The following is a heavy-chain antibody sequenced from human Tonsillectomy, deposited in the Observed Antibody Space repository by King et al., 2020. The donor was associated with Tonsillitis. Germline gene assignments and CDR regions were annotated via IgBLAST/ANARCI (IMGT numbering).Heavy chain of an antibody. CDR1: WFSLSTSGVC. V-gene: IGHV2-70*01. CDR2: IDWDDDK. Sequence: TLKESGPALVKPTQTLTLTCTFSWFSLSTSGVCVTWIRQPPGKALEWIALIDWDDDKYYSTSLKTRLTISTDTSKNQVVLTMTNMDPVDTATYYCVRITNDFWSGYADYWGQGTLVTVSS. CDR3: VRITNDFWSGYADY. D-gene: IGHD3-3*01. J-gene: IGHJ4*02.